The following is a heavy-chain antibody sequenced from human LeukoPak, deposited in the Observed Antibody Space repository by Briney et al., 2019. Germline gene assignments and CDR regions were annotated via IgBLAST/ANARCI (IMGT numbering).Heavy chain of an antibody. CDR1: DGSTSFYY. V-gene: IGHV4-4*07. Sequence: SETLYLTCTVADGSTSFYYLNWIRQPAGKGLEWIGRISTSGTTNYSPSLESRVTISIDSSKNQFSLKLSSVTAADTAVYYCARVGPSYCTTSRCPSWLDPWGQGTLVTVSS. CDR2: ISTSGTT. D-gene: IGHD2-8*01. J-gene: IGHJ5*02. CDR3: ARVGPSYCTTSRCPSWLDP.